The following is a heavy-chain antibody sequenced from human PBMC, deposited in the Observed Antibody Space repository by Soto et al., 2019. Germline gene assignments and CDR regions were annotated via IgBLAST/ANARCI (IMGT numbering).Heavy chain of an antibody. J-gene: IGHJ3*02. CDR3: ARLSRQGSFDI. CDR2: IYYSGST. D-gene: IGHD2-2*01. CDR1: GGSISSSSYY. V-gene: IGHV4-39*01. Sequence: SETLSLTCTVSGGSISSSSYYWGWIRQPPGKGLEWIGSIYYSGSTYYNPSLKSRVTISVDTSKNQFSLKLSSVTAADTAVYYCARLSRQGSFDIWGQGTMVTVSS.